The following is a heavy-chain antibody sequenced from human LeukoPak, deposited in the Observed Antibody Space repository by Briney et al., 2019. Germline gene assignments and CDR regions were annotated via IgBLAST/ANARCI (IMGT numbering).Heavy chain of an antibody. J-gene: IGHJ4*02. CDR3: ARAGSSGWYLDY. CDR2: ISASGGST. CDR1: GFTFSSYA. V-gene: IGHV3-23*01. Sequence: GGSLRLSCAASGFTFSSYAMSWVRQAPGKGLEWVSAISASGGSTFYADSVKGRFTISRDNAKNSLYLQMNSLRAEDTAVYYCARAGSSGWYLDYWGQGTLVTVSS. D-gene: IGHD6-19*01.